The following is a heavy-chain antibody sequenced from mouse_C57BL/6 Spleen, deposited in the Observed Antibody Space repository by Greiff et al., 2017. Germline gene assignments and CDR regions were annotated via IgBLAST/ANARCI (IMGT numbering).Heavy chain of an antibody. Sequence: VQLQQPGTELVKPGASVKLSCKASGYTFTSYWMHWVKQRPGQGLEWIGNINPSNGGTNYNEKFKSKATLTVDKSSSTAYMQLSSLTSEDSAVYYCARSGIYYGNYDYFDYWGQGTTLTVSS. CDR1: GYTFTSYW. D-gene: IGHD2-1*01. V-gene: IGHV1-53*01. J-gene: IGHJ2*01. CDR2: INPSNGGT. CDR3: ARSGIYYGNYDYFDY.